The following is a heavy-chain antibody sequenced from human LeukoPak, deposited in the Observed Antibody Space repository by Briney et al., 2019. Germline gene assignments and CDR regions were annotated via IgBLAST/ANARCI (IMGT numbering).Heavy chain of an antibody. Sequence: ASVKVSCKVSGYTLTGLSMHWVRQAPGKGLEWMGGFDPEDGETIYAQKFQGRVTMTEDTSTDTAYMELSSLRSEDTAVYYCAPGSVRSYYTTRLSTFDYWGQGTLVTASS. J-gene: IGHJ4*02. CDR2: FDPEDGET. CDR1: GYTLTGLS. D-gene: IGHD1-26*01. V-gene: IGHV1-24*01. CDR3: APGSVRSYYTTRLSTFDY.